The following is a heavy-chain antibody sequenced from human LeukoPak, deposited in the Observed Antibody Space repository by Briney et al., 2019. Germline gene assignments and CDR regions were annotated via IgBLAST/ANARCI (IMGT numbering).Heavy chain of an antibody. J-gene: IGHJ4*02. CDR3: VKDNPLDY. CDR1: GFTVSSNS. Sequence: GGSLRLSCTVSGFTVSSNSMSWVRQAPGKGLEWVSFIYSGTIHYSDSVKGRFTISRDNSKNTLYLHINSLRAEDTAVYYCVKDNPLDYWGQGTLVIVSS. D-gene: IGHD1-14*01. V-gene: IGHV3-66*03. CDR2: IYSGTI.